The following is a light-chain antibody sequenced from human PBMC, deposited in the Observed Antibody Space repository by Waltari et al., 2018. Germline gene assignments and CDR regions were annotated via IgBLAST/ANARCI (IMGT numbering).Light chain of an antibody. J-gene: IGLJ7*01. CDR2: ESY. V-gene: IGLV1-51*02. CDR3: GTWNSSLSAAV. Sequence: QSVLTQPPSVSAAPGQKVTISCSGSRPNIGYNYVSWYQQPPRTAPKLLIHESYGRPAGIPDRFPDAKSGTSATLGITGRQTGDEADYYCGTWNSSLSAAVFGGGTQLTVL. CDR1: RPNIGYNY.